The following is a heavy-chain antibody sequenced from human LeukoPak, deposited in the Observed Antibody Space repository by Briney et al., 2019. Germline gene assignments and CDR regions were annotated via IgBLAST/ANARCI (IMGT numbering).Heavy chain of an antibody. D-gene: IGHD2-2*01. J-gene: IGHJ4*02. Sequence: PGRSLRLSCAASGFTFNNYGMHRVRQAPGKGLEWVAVISYDGRNKHYPDSVKGRFTISRDISTDTLWLQMDSLRTEDTAVYYCAKGPLRGTAAAIDYWGQGTLVTVSS. V-gene: IGHV3-30*18. CDR3: AKGPLRGTAAAIDY. CDR1: GFTFNNYG. CDR2: ISYDGRNK.